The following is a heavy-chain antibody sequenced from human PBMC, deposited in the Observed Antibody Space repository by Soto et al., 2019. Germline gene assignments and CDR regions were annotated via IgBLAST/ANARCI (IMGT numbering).Heavy chain of an antibody. Sequence: QVQLVQSGAEVKKPGSSVKVSCKASGGTFSSYAINWVRQAPGQGLEWVGGIIPSYGAANYAQKFLGRVTITADESTNTASMELSSLRSEDTAVYYCAGPSLQYRVDYSMDVWGQGTTVTVSS. D-gene: IGHD5-12*01. CDR1: GGTFSSYA. J-gene: IGHJ6*02. V-gene: IGHV1-69*01. CDR3: AGPSLQYRVDYSMDV. CDR2: IIPSYGAA.